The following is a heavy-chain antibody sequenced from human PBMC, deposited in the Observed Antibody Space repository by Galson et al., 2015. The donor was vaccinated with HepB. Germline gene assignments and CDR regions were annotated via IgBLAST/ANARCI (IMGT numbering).Heavy chain of an antibody. Sequence: SLRLSCAPSGFTFARYAMTWVRQAPGKGLEWISLISGSGSLRYYAESVKGRFTISRDNAKKTLYLQMNSLRSEDTAVYYCAKDRVDYYDRDGHIDAFDVWGQGTVVTVSS. CDR3: AKDRVDYYDRDGHIDAFDV. V-gene: IGHV3-23*01. D-gene: IGHD3-22*01. CDR1: GFTFARYA. CDR2: ISGSGSLR. J-gene: IGHJ3*01.